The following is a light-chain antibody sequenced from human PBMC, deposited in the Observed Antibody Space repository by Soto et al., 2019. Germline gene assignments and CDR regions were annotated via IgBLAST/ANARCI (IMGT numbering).Light chain of an antibody. V-gene: IGLV2-14*01. Sequence: QSVLTQPASVSGSPGQSITISCTGTSGDIGSYNRVYWYQQHPGKAPKLIIYEVTDRPSGVSNRVSGSKSGNTASLTISGLQAEYEAEYYCSSYTNINTRACVFGTGTKLTVL. J-gene: IGLJ1*01. CDR3: SSYTNINTRACV. CDR1: SGDIGSYNR. CDR2: EVT.